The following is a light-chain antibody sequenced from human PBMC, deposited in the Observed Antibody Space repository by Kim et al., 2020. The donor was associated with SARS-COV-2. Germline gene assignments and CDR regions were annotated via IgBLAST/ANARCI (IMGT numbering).Light chain of an antibody. CDR2: WAS. CDR3: QQYYDTPLT. CDR1: QNILHSSKNF. V-gene: IGKV4-1*01. J-gene: IGKJ4*01. Sequence: DIVMTQSPDSLAVSLGERATINCKSSQNILHSSKNFLAWYQQKPEQPPKMLIYWASTRESGVPDRFSGSGSVTDFTLTISSLQAEDVAVYFCQQYYDTPLTFGGGTKVDIK.